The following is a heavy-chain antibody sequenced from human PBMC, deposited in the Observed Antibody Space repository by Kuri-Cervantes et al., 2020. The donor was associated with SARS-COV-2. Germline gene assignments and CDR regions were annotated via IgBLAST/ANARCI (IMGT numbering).Heavy chain of an antibody. CDR2: ISAYNGNT. J-gene: IGHJ6*02. CDR1: GYTFTSYG. Sequence: ASVKVSCKASGYTFTSYGISWVRQAPGQGLEWMGWISAYNGNTNYAQKLQGRVTMTTDTSTSTAYMELRSLRSDDTAVYYCSREGYYDSNGDFGDYVRMDVWGQGTTVTVSS. D-gene: IGHD3-22*01. CDR3: SREGYYDSNGDFGDYVRMDV. V-gene: IGHV1-18*01.